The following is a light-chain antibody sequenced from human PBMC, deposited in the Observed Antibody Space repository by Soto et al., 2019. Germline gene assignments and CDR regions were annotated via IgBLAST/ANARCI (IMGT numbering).Light chain of an antibody. J-gene: IGKJ1*01. CDR2: DAS. Sequence: DIQMTQSPSTLSASVGDSVTITCRASQSISRWVAWYQQKPGKAPKILISDASSLESGVPSRFSVSGSGTEFTLTISSLPPDDFATYYCQQYKTHSKTFGQGTKVEIK. V-gene: IGKV1-5*01. CDR3: QQYKTHSKT. CDR1: QSISRW.